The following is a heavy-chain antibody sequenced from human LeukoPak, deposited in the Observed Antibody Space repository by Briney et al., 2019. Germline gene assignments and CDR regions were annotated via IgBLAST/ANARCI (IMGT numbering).Heavy chain of an antibody. CDR1: GFTFSSYG. CDR3: AKDRLGKDAGTRLSAFDT. D-gene: IGHD6-13*01. CDR2: IRYDGSNK. V-gene: IGHV3-30*02. J-gene: IGHJ3*02. Sequence: GGSLRLSCAASGFTFSSYGMHWVRQAPGKGLEWVAFIRYDGSNKYYADSVKGRFTISRDNSKNTLYLQMNSLRAEDTAVYYCAKDRLGKDAGTRLSAFDTWGQGTMVTVSS.